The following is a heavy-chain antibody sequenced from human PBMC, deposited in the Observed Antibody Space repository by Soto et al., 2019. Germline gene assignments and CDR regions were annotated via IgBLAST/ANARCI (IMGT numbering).Heavy chain of an antibody. CDR3: TRDSTKSNDFWTGYHFDN. V-gene: IGHV3-66*01. Sequence: LSLPCAASGFNVSSNYMSWVRQAPGKGLEWVSVIYGDGTTYYANSVRGRFTFSGDNSKNTLHLQMNSLRAEDTGVYYCTRDSTKSNDFWTGYHFDNWGQGALVTVSS. D-gene: IGHD3-3*01. CDR2: IYGDGTT. CDR1: GFNVSSNY. J-gene: IGHJ4*02.